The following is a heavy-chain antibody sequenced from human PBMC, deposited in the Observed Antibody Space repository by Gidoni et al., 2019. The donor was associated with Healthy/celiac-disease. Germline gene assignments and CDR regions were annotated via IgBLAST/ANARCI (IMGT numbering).Heavy chain of an antibody. Sequence: QVQLQQWGAGLLKPSETLSLTCAVYGGSFSGYYWSWLRQPPGKGLEWIGEINHSGSTNYNPSLKSRVTISVDTSKNQFSLKLSSVTAADTAVYYCARLGGDIVVVPAAIPYYYYGMDVWGQGTTVTVSS. CDR1: GGSFSGYY. V-gene: IGHV4-34*01. CDR3: ARLGGDIVVVPAAIPYYYYGMDV. D-gene: IGHD2-2*02. CDR2: INHSGST. J-gene: IGHJ6*02.